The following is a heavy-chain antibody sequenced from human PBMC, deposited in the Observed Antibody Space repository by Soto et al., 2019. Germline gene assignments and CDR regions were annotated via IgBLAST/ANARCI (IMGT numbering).Heavy chain of an antibody. Sequence: PGESLKISCKGSGYSFAGYWISWVRQKPGKGLEWMGRIGPSHSQTYYSPSFRGHVTISVTKSITTVFLQWSSLRAWDTAMYYCARQIYDSDTGPNFQYYFDSWGQGTPVTVSS. D-gene: IGHD3-22*01. V-gene: IGHV5-10-1*01. CDR3: ARQIYDSDTGPNFQYYFDS. CDR2: IGPSHSQT. CDR1: GYSFAGYW. J-gene: IGHJ4*02.